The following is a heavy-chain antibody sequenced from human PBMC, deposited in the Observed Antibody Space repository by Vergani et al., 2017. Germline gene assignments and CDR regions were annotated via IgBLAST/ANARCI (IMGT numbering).Heavy chain of an antibody. CDR1: GFTFSSYA. CDR3: AKQKSRGIAAARLDY. D-gene: IGHD6-13*01. CDR2: ISGSGGST. Sequence: EVQLLESGGGLVQPGGSLRLSCAASGFTFSSYAMSWVRQAPGKGLEWVSAISGSGGSTYYADSVKGRFTISSDNSKNTLYLQMNSLRAEDTAVYYCAKQKSRGIAAARLDYWGQGTLVTVSS. J-gene: IGHJ4*02. V-gene: IGHV3-23*01.